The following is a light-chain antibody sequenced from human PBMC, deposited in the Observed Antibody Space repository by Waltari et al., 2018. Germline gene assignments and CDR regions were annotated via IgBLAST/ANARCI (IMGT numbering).Light chain of an antibody. CDR3: QQYNNSPLT. V-gene: IGKV3-20*01. Sequence: DIVITQSPDSLAVFLGERPPIYCKSSQGVAGRNLAWYRQKAGKAPRLLIYGASSRATGIPDRFSGSGSGTEFTLTISRLEPEDVAVYYCQQYNNSPLTFGGGTKVEIK. J-gene: IGKJ4*01. CDR2: GAS. CDR1: QGVAGRN.